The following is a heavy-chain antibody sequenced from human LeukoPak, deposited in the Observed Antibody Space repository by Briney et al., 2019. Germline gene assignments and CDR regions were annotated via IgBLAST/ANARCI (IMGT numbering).Heavy chain of an antibody. CDR3: ARDQGSLTRSWYTGY. V-gene: IGHV1-2*06. J-gene: IGHJ4*02. CDR2: INPYSGDT. D-gene: IGHD6-13*01. Sequence: ASVKGSCKASGYTFTGYHIHWVRQAPGQGLEWMGRINPYSGDTNFAQKLQGRVTMTRDTSITTAYMDLSSLTPDDTAVYFCARDQGSLTRSWYTGYWGQGTQVTVSS. CDR1: GYTFTGYH.